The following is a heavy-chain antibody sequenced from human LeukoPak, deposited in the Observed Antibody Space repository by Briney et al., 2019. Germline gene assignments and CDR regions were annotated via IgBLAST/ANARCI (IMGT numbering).Heavy chain of an antibody. CDR1: GGSFSGYY. CDR3: ARRNGSYLYRSFDY. V-gene: IGHV4-34*01. D-gene: IGHD3-16*02. J-gene: IGHJ4*02. Sequence: SETLSLTCAVYGGSFSGYYWSWIREPPGKGLEWVGEINHSGGTNYNPSLKSRGTISAATSKNQFSLKLSAVTAADTAVYYCARRNGSYLYRSFDYWGQGTLVTVSS. CDR2: INHSGGT.